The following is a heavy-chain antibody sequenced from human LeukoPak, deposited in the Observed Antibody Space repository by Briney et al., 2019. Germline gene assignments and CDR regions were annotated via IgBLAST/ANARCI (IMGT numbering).Heavy chain of an antibody. Sequence: PSETLSLTCAVSGGSISSSNWWSWVRQPPGKGLEWIGEINHSGSTNYNPSLKSRVTISVDTSKNQFSLKLSSVTAADTAVYYCAREGCSSTSCQYYYYGMDVWGQGTTVTVSS. CDR2: INHSGST. CDR3: AREGCSSTSCQYYYYGMDV. D-gene: IGHD2-2*01. V-gene: IGHV4-4*02. J-gene: IGHJ6*02. CDR1: GGSISSSNW.